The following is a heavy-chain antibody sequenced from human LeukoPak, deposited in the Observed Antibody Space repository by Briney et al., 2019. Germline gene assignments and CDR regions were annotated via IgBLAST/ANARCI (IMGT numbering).Heavy chain of an antibody. CDR3: ARDGQSTVTTFGFDY. Sequence: GGSLRLSCAASGFTFSSYAMHWVRQAPGKGPEWVAVISYDGSNKYYADSVKGRFTISRDNSKNTLYLQMNSLRAEDTAVYYCARDGQSTVTTFGFDYWGQGTLVTVSS. J-gene: IGHJ4*02. CDR1: GFTFSSYA. V-gene: IGHV3-30-3*01. D-gene: IGHD4-17*01. CDR2: ISYDGSNK.